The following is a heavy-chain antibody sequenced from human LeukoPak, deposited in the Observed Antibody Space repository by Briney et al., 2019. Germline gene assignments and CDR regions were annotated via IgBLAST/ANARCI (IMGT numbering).Heavy chain of an antibody. CDR2: LFYSGST. CDR3: ATVAVIRGVTHFDY. CDR1: GGPLCSFY. V-gene: IGHV4-59*01. D-gene: IGHD3-10*01. Sequence: PSETLSLTCSVSGGPLCSFYWRWIRPPPERGGVWMAYLFYSGSTDYNPSLESRVPISVDTSKNQFALKLRAVTAADTAVYYCATVAVIRGVTHFDYWGQGTLVTVSS. J-gene: IGHJ4*02.